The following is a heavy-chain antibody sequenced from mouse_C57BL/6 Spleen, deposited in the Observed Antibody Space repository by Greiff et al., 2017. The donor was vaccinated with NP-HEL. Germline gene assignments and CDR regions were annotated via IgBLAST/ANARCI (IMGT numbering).Heavy chain of an antibody. CDR3: ARRLRLYYYAMDY. Sequence: QVQLKQSGPELVKPGASVKISCKASGYAFSSSWMNWVKQRPGKGLEWIGRIYPGDGDTNYNGKFKGKATLTADKSSSTAYMQLSSLTSEDSAVYFCARRLRLYYYAMDYWGQGTSVTVSS. J-gene: IGHJ4*01. D-gene: IGHD1-1*01. V-gene: IGHV1-82*01. CDR2: IYPGDGDT. CDR1: GYAFSSSW.